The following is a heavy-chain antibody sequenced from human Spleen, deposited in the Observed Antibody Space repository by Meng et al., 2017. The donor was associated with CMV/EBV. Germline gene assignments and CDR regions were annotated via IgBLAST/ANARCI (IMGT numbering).Heavy chain of an antibody. V-gene: IGHV1-46*01. CDR3: ARRGGVEWLLSF. CDR2: INTSGGST. Sequence: KAAGNNLRGKGMTWGRQAPGKGIEWMGKINTSGGSTTYAKKFQSRVTMTREEYTSKVYMELTSVGSDDTAVYYCARRGGVEWLLSFWGQGTLVTVSS. D-gene: IGHD3-3*01. CDR1: GNNLRGKG. J-gene: IGHJ4*02.